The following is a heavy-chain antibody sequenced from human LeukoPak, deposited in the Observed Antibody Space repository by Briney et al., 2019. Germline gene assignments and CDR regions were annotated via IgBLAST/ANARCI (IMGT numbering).Heavy chain of an antibody. J-gene: IGHJ5*02. V-gene: IGHV4-34*01. Sequence: PGGSLRLSCAASGFTLSDHYMDWVRQAPGKGLEWIGEINHSGSTNYNPSLKSRVTISVDTSKNQFSLKLSSVTAADTAVYYCARVHYDFWSGYSRWFDPWGQGTLVTVSS. D-gene: IGHD3-3*01. CDR2: INHSGST. CDR3: ARVHYDFWSGYSRWFDP. CDR1: GFTLSDHY.